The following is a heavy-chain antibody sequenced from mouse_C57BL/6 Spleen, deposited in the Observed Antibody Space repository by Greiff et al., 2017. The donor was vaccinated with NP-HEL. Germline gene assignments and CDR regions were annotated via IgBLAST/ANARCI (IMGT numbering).Heavy chain of an antibody. V-gene: IGHV1-59*01. Sequence: QVQLQQPGAELVRPGTSVKLSCKASGYTFTSYWMHWVKQRPGQGLEWIGVIDPSDSSTNYNQKFKGKATLTVDTSSSTAYMQLSSLTSEDSAVYYCARGSYISYYYDYWGQGTTLTVSS. CDR3: ARGSYISYYYDY. D-gene: IGHD1-3*01. J-gene: IGHJ2*01. CDR1: GYTFTSYW. CDR2: IDPSDSST.